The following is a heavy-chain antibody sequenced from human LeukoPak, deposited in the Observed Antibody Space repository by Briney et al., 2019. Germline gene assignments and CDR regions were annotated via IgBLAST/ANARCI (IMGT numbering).Heavy chain of an antibody. CDR2: INHSGST. J-gene: IGHJ3*02. D-gene: IGHD6-19*01. Sequence: SETLSLTCAVYGGSFSGYYWSWIRQPPGKGLEWIGEINHSGSTNYNPSLKSRVTISVDTSKNQFSLKLSSVTAADTAVYYCARAGAVASFAFDIWGQGTMVTVSS. CDR3: ARAGAVASFAFDI. V-gene: IGHV4-34*01. CDR1: GGSFSGYY.